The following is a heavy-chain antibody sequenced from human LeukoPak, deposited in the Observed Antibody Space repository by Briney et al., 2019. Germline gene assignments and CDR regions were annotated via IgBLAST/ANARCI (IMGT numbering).Heavy chain of an antibody. D-gene: IGHD3-3*01. V-gene: IGHV4-31*03. CDR3: ARNSDFWSGYYFDY. CDR2: IYYSGST. J-gene: IGHJ4*02. Sequence: PSETLSLTCTVSGGSISSGGYYWSWIRQHPGKGLEWIGYIYYSGSTYYNTSLKSRVTISVDTSKNQFSLKLSSVTAADTAVYYCARNSDFWSGYYFDYWGQGTLVTVSS. CDR1: GGSISSGGYY.